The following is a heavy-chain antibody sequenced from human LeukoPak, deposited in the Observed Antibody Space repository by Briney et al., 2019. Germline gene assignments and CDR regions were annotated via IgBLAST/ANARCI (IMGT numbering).Heavy chain of an antibody. J-gene: IGHJ4*02. D-gene: IGHD3-10*01. CDR3: AKDVGGVYFGSGSVY. CDR2: IRYDGSNK. V-gene: IGHV3-30*02. Sequence: GGSLRLSCATSGFTFSSYGMHWVRQAPGKGLEWVAFIRYDGSNKDYVDSVKGRFTTSRDNSKNTLYLQMNSLRAEDTAVYYCAKDVGGVYFGSGSVYWGQGTLVTVSS. CDR1: GFTFSSYG.